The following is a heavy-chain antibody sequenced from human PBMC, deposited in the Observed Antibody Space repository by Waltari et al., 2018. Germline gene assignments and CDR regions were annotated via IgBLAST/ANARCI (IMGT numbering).Heavy chain of an antibody. CDR3: AGGTIGSGSYYDGGMDV. CDR1: GGSFNTYS. CDR2: INYSGDA. J-gene: IGHJ6*02. V-gene: IGHV4-34*01. Sequence: QVQLQQWGAGLLKPSETLSLTCDVYGGSFNTYSWAWIRQPPEKGLEWIGEINYSGDANYNPSLKGRVTISVDTSKNRFSLKLNSVTAADTAVYYCAGGTIGSGSYYDGGMDVWGQGTTVTVSS. D-gene: IGHD1-26*01.